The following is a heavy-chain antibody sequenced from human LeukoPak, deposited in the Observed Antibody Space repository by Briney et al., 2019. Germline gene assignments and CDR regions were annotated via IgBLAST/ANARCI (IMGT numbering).Heavy chain of an antibody. CDR3: AREAHTAMARAAFDI. V-gene: IGHV1-46*01. J-gene: IGHJ3*02. CDR1: GYTFTSYY. D-gene: IGHD5-18*01. Sequence: VASVKVSCKASGYTFTSYYMHWARQAPGQGLEWMGIINPSGGSTSYAQKFQGRVTMTRDTSTSTVYMELSSLRSEDTAVYYCAREAHTAMARAAFDIWGQGTMVTVSS. CDR2: INPSGGST.